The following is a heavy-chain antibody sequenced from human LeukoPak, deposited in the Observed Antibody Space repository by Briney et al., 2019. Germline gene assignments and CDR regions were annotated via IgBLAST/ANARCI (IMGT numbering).Heavy chain of an antibody. Sequence: GGSLRLSCAASGFTFSSYWMSWVRQAPGKGLEGVANIKQDGSEKYYVDSVKGRFTISRDNAKNSLYLQMNSLRAEDTAVYYCARDIAIGTDAFDIWGQGTMVTVSS. CDR1: GFTFSSYW. D-gene: IGHD3-9*01. CDR3: ARDIAIGTDAFDI. V-gene: IGHV3-7*01. CDR2: IKQDGSEK. J-gene: IGHJ3*02.